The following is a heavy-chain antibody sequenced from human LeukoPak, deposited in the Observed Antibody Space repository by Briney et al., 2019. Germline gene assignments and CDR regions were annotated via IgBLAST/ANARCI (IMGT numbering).Heavy chain of an antibody. J-gene: IGHJ6*03. D-gene: IGHD3-3*01. CDR1: GYTFTSYG. CDR2: ISAYNGNT. V-gene: IGHV1-18*01. Sequence: ASVKVSCKASGYTFTSYGISWVRQAPGQGLEWMGWISAYNGNTNYAQKLQGRATMTTDTSTSTAYMELRSLRSDDTAVYYCARNYDFWSGDYYYYYYMDVWGKGTTVTVSS. CDR3: ARNYDFWSGDYYYYYYMDV.